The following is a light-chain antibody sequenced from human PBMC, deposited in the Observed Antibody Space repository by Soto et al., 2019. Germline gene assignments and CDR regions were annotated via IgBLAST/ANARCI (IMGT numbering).Light chain of an antibody. J-gene: IGKJ2*01. CDR1: QNVNTK. V-gene: IGKV3-15*01. CDR3: QQYKNWPPYT. CDR2: GAS. Sequence: EIAMTQSPATLSVSPGERATLSCRASQNVNTKLAWYQQKPGQAPRLLMFGASTRATGIPARFSGRGSGTEFTLTISSLQSEDFAVYYCQQYKNWPPYTFGQGTKLEIK.